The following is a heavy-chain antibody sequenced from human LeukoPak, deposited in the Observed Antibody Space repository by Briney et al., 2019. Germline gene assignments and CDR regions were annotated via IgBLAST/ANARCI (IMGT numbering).Heavy chain of an antibody. Sequence: ASVKVSCTASGYTFTGYYVHWVRQAPGQGLEWMGWINPNSGGTNYAQKFQGWVTMTRDTSVSTAFMEVNRLRSDDTAVYYCARALSITTTRGVIKGPDYWGQGTLVTVSS. CDR1: GYTFTGYY. V-gene: IGHV1-2*04. J-gene: IGHJ4*02. D-gene: IGHD3-10*01. CDR2: INPNSGGT. CDR3: ARALSITTTRGVIKGPDY.